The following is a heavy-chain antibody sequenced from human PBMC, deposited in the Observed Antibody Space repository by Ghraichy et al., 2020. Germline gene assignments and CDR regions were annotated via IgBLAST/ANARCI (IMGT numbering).Heavy chain of an antibody. D-gene: IGHD3-9*01. J-gene: IGHJ3*02. Sequence: SETLSLTCTVSGGSIISYYWSWIRQPPGKGLEWIGYIYYSGSTNYNPSLKSRVTISVDTSKNQFSLKLSSVTAADTAVYYCARLRRWLRPPAPDDAFDIWGQGTMVTVSS. V-gene: IGHV4-59*08. CDR3: ARLRRWLRPPAPDDAFDI. CDR2: IYYSGST. CDR1: GGSIISYY.